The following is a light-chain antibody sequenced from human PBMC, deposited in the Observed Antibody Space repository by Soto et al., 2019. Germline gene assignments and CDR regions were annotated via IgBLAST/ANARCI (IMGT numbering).Light chain of an antibody. V-gene: IGKV3-15*01. CDR1: QSTNNN. CDR2: GAS. CDR3: QQYDNWPLT. Sequence: ETVMTQSPATLSVSPGEGATLSCRASQSTNNNLAWYQRTPGQAPRLLIYGASTRATGIPDRFSGSGSGTEFTLTISSLQSEDFAAYFCQQYDNWPLTFGGGTKVDIK. J-gene: IGKJ4*01.